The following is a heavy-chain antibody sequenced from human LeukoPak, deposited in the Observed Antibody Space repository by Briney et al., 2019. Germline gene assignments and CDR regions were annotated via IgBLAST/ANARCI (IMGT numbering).Heavy chain of an antibody. CDR1: GFTFSSYS. V-gene: IGHV3-48*01. Sequence: GGSRRLSCAASGFTFSSYSMSWVRQAPGKGLEWVAYISSSSSTLHYADPVKGRFTISRDNAKNSLFLQMNSLRAEDTAVYYCVRDWAYEPDYWGQGTLVTVSS. CDR2: ISSSSSTL. CDR3: VRDWAYEPDY. J-gene: IGHJ4*02. D-gene: IGHD2-21*01.